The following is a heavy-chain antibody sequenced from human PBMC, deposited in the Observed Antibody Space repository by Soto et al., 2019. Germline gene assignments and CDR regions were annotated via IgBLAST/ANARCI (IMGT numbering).Heavy chain of an antibody. V-gene: IGHV3-74*01. D-gene: IGHD3-9*01. J-gene: IGHJ4*02. CDR2: ISSDGTTT. Sequence: EVQLVESGGGLVQSGGSLGLSCVASGFSFRSYWMHWVRQAPGKGLVWVARISSDGTTTTYADSANGRFTVSRDNAANTLYLQMSRLRAEDTAVYYCAREYYGVLTGYYHDYWGQGTLVTVSS. CDR3: AREYYGVLTGYYHDY. CDR1: GFSFRSYW.